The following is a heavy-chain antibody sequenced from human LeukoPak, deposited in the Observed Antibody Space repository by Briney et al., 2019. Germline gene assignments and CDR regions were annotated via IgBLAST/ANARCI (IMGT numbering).Heavy chain of an antibody. Sequence: PSETLSLTCAVYGGSFSGYYWSWIRQPPGKGLEWIGEINHSGSTNYNPSLKSRVTISVDTSKNQFSLKLSSVTAADTAVYYCARGRAVAGTVLLYGMDVWGQGTTVTVSS. D-gene: IGHD6-19*01. CDR2: INHSGST. CDR1: GGSFSGYY. J-gene: IGHJ6*02. V-gene: IGHV4-34*01. CDR3: ARGRAVAGTVLLYGMDV.